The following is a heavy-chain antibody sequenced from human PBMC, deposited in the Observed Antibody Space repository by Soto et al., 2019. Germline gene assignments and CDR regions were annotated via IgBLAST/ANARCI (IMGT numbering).Heavy chain of an antibody. V-gene: IGHV3-15*01. J-gene: IGHJ4*01. CDR3: ATEGEMSGASDWGDYFDH. CDR1: GFAFSHVW. D-gene: IGHD2-15*01. Sequence: EMQLVESGGGLVEPGGSLRLSCAASGFAFSHVWMTWVRQAPGKGLEWVGRIKRKSDHGTTDYAAAVKGRFTISRDDSKNTLYLQMDSLKSEDTAVYYCATEGEMSGASDWGDYFDHWGRGTLVTVSS. CDR2: IKRKSDHGTT.